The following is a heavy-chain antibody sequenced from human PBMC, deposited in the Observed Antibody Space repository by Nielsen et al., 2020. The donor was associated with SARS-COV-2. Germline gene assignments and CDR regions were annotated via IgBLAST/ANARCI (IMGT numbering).Heavy chain of an antibody. Sequence: GGSLRLSCAASGFTFSSYGMHWVRQAPGKGLEWVAVISYDGSNKYYADSVKGRFTISRDNSKNTLYLQMNSLRAEDTAVYYCARVGSRGQWLVQYYYGMDVWGQGTTVTVSS. V-gene: IGHV3-30*03. CDR1: GFTFSSYG. CDR3: ARVGSRGQWLVQYYYGMDV. J-gene: IGHJ6*02. D-gene: IGHD6-19*01. CDR2: ISYDGSNK.